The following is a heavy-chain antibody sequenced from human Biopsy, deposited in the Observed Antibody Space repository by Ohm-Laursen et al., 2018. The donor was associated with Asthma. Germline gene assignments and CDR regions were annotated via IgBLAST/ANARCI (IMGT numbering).Heavy chain of an antibody. Sequence: SLRLSCAASGFTFSSYGMHWVRQVPGQGLEWVANIKHDGSEKNHVDSLKGRFTISRDNAKNLLFLQMNSLRAEDTAVYYCARDLHPTNHLGELSEGFDYWGQGTLVTVSS. CDR3: ARDLHPTNHLGELSEGFDY. D-gene: IGHD3-16*02. CDR2: IKHDGSEK. CDR1: GFTFSSYG. J-gene: IGHJ4*02. V-gene: IGHV3-7*01.